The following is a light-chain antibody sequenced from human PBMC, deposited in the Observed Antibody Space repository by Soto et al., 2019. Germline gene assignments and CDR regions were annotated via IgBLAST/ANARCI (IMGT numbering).Light chain of an antibody. CDR3: QSYDSSLRGSV. V-gene: IGLV1-40*01. J-gene: IGLJ3*02. Sequence: QSMLTQPPSVSGAPGQRVTISCTGSGSNIGAGYDVHWYQQLPGTAPKLLIYVNNNRPSGVPDRFSGSKSGTSASLAITGLQAEDEADYYCQSYDSSLRGSVFGGGTKLTVL. CDR2: VNN. CDR1: GSNIGAGYD.